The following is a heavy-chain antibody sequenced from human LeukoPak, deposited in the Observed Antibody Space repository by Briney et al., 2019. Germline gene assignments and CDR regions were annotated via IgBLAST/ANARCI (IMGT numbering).Heavy chain of an antibody. Sequence: GGSLRLSCAASGFTFSSYWMSWVRQAPGKGLEWVAFIRYDGSNKYYADSVKGRFTISRDNAKNSLYLQMNSLRAEDTAVYYCARVISGYYYLDYWGQGTLVTVSS. V-gene: IGHV3-30*02. CDR1: GFTFSSYW. CDR3: ARVISGYYYLDY. D-gene: IGHD3-22*01. J-gene: IGHJ4*02. CDR2: IRYDGSNK.